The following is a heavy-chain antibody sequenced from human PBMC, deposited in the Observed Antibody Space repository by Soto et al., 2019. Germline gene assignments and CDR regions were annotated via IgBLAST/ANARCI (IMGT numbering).Heavy chain of an antibody. D-gene: IGHD3-10*01. CDR3: AKHNCFGAGSSFYYYKSDL. Sequence: GASLKISCKGSGYSFAGYWIPWVRQKPGKGLEWMGRIDPSDSQTYYSPSFLGHVTISATKSITTVFLQWSSLRASDTATFYCAKHNCFGAGSSFYYYKSDLWGQGTMVTVSS. V-gene: IGHV5-10-1*01. CDR1: GYSFAGYW. J-gene: IGHJ6*02. CDR2: IDPSDSQT.